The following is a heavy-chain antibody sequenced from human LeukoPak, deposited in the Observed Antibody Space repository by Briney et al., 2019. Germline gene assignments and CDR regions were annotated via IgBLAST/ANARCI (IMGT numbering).Heavy chain of an antibody. CDR2: IYSGGST. J-gene: IGHJ6*02. Sequence: TGGSLRLSCAASGFTFSSYAMSWVRQAPGKGLEWVSIIYSGGSTYYADSVKGRFAISRDNSKNTLYLQMNSLRADDTAVYYCGYCSSASCLSYGLDVWGQGTTVTVSS. D-gene: IGHD2-2*01. V-gene: IGHV3-53*01. CDR1: GFTFSSYA. CDR3: GYCSSASCLSYGLDV.